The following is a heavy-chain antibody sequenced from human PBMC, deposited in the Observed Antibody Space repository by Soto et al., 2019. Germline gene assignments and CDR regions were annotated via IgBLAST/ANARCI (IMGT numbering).Heavy chain of an antibody. D-gene: IGHD1-7*01. Sequence: GESLKISCNVSGYSFRNYWIAWVRQMPGKGLEWVGIIFPGDSEARYNPSFQGQVTISVDASITTAYLQWNSLKASDTAIYYCAREKSDLELFNWLDPWGQGTLVTVSS. CDR3: AREKSDLELFNWLDP. J-gene: IGHJ5*02. CDR2: IFPGDSEA. V-gene: IGHV5-51*01. CDR1: GYSFRNYW.